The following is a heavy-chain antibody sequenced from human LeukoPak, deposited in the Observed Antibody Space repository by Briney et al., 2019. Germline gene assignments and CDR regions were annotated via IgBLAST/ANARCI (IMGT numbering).Heavy chain of an antibody. CDR1: GFTFSSYE. CDR2: ISSSGSTI. Sequence: GGSLRLSRAASGFTFSSYEMNWVRQAPGKGLEWVSYISSSGSTIYYADSVKGRFTISRDNAKNSLYLQMNSLRAEDTAVYYCARRAGTVTVIDNWFDPWGQGTLVTVSS. CDR3: ARRAGTVTVIDNWFDP. V-gene: IGHV3-48*03. J-gene: IGHJ5*02. D-gene: IGHD4-17*01.